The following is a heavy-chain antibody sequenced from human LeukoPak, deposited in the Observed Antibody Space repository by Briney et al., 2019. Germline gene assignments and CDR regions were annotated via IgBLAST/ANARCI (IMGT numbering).Heavy chain of an antibody. J-gene: IGHJ4*02. V-gene: IGHV3-23*01. CDR2: LSGNGGTT. D-gene: IGHD2-8*01. CDR3: AKAGSCTNGVCSNFDY. Sequence: GGSLRLSCAASGFTFSSYAMSWVRQAPGKGLEWVSALSGNGGTTYYADSVKGRFTISRDNSKSTLYLQMNSLRAEDTAVYYCAKAGSCTNGVCSNFDYWGQGTLVTVSS. CDR1: GFTFSSYA.